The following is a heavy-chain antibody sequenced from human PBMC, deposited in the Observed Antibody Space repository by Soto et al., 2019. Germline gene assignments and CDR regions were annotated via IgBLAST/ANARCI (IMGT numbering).Heavy chain of an antibody. Sequence: EVQLVESGGGLVQPGGSLRLSCAASGFTFSSYSMNWVRQAPGKGLEWVSYISSSSSTMYYADSVKGRFTISRDNXKNSLYLQMNSLRDEDTAVYYCARDPYSSSWFNSDYWGQGTLVTVSS. CDR1: GFTFSSYS. CDR3: ARDPYSSSWFNSDY. V-gene: IGHV3-48*02. CDR2: ISSSSSTM. D-gene: IGHD6-13*01. J-gene: IGHJ4*02.